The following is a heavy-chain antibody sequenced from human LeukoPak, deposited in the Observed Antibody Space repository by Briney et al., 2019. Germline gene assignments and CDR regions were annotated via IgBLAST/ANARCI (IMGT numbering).Heavy chain of an antibody. V-gene: IGHV1-2*04. D-gene: IGHD2-2*01. CDR2: INPNSGGT. J-gene: IGHJ4*02. Sequence: ASVKVSCKASGYTFTGYYMHWVRQAPGQGLEWMGWINPNSGGTNYAQKFQGWVTMTRDTSISTAYMELSRLRSDDTAVYYCARGIQSVPAANPYYWGQGTLVTVSS. CDR3: ARGIQSVPAANPYY. CDR1: GYTFTGYY.